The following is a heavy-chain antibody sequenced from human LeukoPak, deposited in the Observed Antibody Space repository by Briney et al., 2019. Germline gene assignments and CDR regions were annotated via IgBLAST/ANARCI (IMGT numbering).Heavy chain of an antibody. CDR3: ARGPLNGGVVPAAFDY. CDR2: ISYDGSNK. Sequence: GGSLRLSCAASGFTFSSYAMHWVRQAPGKGLEWVAVISYDGSNKYYADSVKGRFTISRDNSKNTLYLQMNSLRAEDTAVYYCARGPLNGGVVPAAFDYWGQGTLVTVSS. V-gene: IGHV3-30*04. J-gene: IGHJ4*02. CDR1: GFTFSSYA. D-gene: IGHD2-2*01.